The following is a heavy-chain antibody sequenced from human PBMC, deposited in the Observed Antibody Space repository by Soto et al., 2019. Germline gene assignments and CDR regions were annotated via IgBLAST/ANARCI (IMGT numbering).Heavy chain of an antibody. Sequence: GSLRLSCAASGSTFTSSVMAWVRRPPGRGLEWISSLGLIPRHTFYADSVKGRFTISRDNSRTTLYLQMTGLTFDDTAVYYCAAYADGPYRPPYDYWGQGTQVTVSS. D-gene: IGHD3-16*02. CDR2: LGLIPRHT. CDR1: GSTFTSSV. J-gene: IGHJ4*02. CDR3: AAYADGPYRPPYDY. V-gene: IGHV3-23*01.